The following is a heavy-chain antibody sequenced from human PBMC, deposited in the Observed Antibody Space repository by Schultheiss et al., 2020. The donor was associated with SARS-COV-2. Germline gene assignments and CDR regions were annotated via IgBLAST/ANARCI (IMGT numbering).Heavy chain of an antibody. CDR1: GFTFSSYW. CDR2: INSDGSST. D-gene: IGHD6-19*01. V-gene: IGHV3-74*01. CDR3: ARGPPYSSGAADY. Sequence: GGSLRLSCAASGFTFSSYWMHWVRQAPGKGLVWVSRINSDGSSTSYADSVKGRFTISRDNAKNTLYLQMNSLRAEDTAVYYCARGPPYSSGAADYWGQGTLVTVSS. J-gene: IGHJ4*02.